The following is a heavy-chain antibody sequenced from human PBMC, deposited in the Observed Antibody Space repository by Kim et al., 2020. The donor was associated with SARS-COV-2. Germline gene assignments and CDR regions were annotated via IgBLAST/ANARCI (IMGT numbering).Heavy chain of an antibody. CDR2: INRESTNI. V-gene: IGHV3-48*02. D-gene: IGHD6-19*01. Sequence: GGSLRLSCAASGFSFNYYSINWVRQAPGKGLEWLSYINRESTNIQYGDSVKGRFTVSRDNAKNSLYLQMNSLRDEDSAVYYCTRDSGRYSSGQFGMDVWGQGTTVTVS. CDR1: GFSFNYYS. J-gene: IGHJ6*02. CDR3: TRDSGRYSSGQFGMDV.